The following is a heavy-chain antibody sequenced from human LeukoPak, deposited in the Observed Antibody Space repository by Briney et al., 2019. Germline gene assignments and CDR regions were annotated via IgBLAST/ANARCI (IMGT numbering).Heavy chain of an antibody. J-gene: IGHJ5*02. D-gene: IGHD1-1*01. Sequence: PSQTLSLTCTVSGGSISSGSYYWSWIRQPAGKGLEWIGRIYTSGSTNYNPSLKSRVTISVDTSKNQFSLKLSSVTAADTAVYYCARDPTGYNWFDPWGQGTLVTVSS. CDR1: GGSISSGSYY. CDR3: ARDPTGYNWFDP. V-gene: IGHV4-61*02. CDR2: IYTSGST.